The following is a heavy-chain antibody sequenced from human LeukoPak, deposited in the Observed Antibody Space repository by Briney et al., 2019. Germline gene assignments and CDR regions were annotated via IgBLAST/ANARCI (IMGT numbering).Heavy chain of an antibody. V-gene: IGHV4-34*01. D-gene: IGHD6-13*01. CDR1: GGSFSGYY. J-gene: IGHJ6*03. Sequence: PSETLSLTCAVYGGSFSGYYWTWIRQSPGKGLEWIGEINHSGSTNYNPSLKSRVTISVDTSKNQFSLKLSSVTAADTAVYYCARIGYSSSWPYYYYYMDVWGKGTTVTVSS. CDR2: INHSGST. CDR3: ARIGYSSSWPYYYYYMDV.